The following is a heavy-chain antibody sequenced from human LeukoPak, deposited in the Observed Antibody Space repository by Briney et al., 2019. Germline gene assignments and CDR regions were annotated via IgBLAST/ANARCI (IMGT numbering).Heavy chain of an antibody. J-gene: IGHJ5*02. CDR1: GGSFSGYY. CDR3: ARAVLRFLEWPHKPFGFNWFDP. Sequence: WETLSLTCAAYGGSFSGYYWSWIRQPPGKGLEWIGEINHSGSTNYNPAPKSRVTISVDTSKNQFSLKLSSVTAADTAVYYCARAVLRFLEWPHKPFGFNWFDPWGQGTLVTVSS. V-gene: IGHV4-34*01. D-gene: IGHD3-3*01. CDR2: INHSGST.